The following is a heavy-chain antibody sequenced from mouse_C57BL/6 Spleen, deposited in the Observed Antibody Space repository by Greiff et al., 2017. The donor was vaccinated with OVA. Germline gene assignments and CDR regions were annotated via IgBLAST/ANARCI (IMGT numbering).Heavy chain of an antibody. Sequence: VQLQQPGAELVKPGASVKLSCKASGYTFTSYWMHWVKQRPGQGLEWIGMIHPNSGSTNYNEKFKSKATLTVDKSSSTAYMQLSSLTSEDSAVYYCARSDCYYGEYYFDYWGQGTTLTVSS. V-gene: IGHV1-64*01. D-gene: IGHD2-3*01. J-gene: IGHJ2*01. CDR1: GYTFTSYW. CDR3: ARSDCYYGEYYFDY. CDR2: IHPNSGST.